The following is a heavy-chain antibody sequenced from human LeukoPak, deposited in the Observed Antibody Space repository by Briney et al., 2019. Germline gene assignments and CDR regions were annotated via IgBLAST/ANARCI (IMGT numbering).Heavy chain of an antibody. D-gene: IGHD2-2*01. CDR3: ARDDYYSRTSCYACGYYYYYMDV. V-gene: IGHV1-2*02. CDR1: GYTFTGYY. CDR2: INPNSGGT. Sequence: ASVKVSCKASGYTFTGYYMHWVRQAPGQGLEWMGWINPNSGGTNYAQKFQGRVTMTRDTSISTAYMELSRLRSDDTAVYYCARDDYYSRTSCYACGYYYYYMDVWGKGTTVTVSS. J-gene: IGHJ6*03.